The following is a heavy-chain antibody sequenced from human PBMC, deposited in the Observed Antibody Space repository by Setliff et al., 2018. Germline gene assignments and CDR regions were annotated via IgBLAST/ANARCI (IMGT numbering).Heavy chain of an antibody. CDR2: IDTSGST. J-gene: IGHJ4*02. CDR1: GGSISRYH. D-gene: IGHD2-21*01. CDR3: ARFLDPRDGYQNSPGFDF. V-gene: IGHV4-59*01. Sequence: PSETLSLTCTVSGGSISRYHWSWIRQSPGKGLEWIGYIDTSGSTDYNPSLKSRVTISVDTSKNQLSLKLSYMTAADTAVYYCARFLDPRDGYQNSPGFDFWGQGALVTVSS.